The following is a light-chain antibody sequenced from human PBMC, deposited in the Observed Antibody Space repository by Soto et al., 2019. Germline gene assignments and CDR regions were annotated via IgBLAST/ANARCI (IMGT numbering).Light chain of an antibody. V-gene: IGKV1-5*01. CDR2: DAS. Sequence: DIQMTQSPSTLSASVGDRVTITCRASQSISSWLAWYQQKPGQVPKLLIYDASSLESGVPSRFSGSGSGTEFTLTISNLQPDDSATYYCQQYNNYWTFGQGTKVDIK. J-gene: IGKJ1*01. CDR1: QSISSW. CDR3: QQYNNYWT.